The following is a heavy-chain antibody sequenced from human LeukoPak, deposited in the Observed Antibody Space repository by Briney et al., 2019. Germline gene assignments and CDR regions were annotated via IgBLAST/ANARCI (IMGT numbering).Heavy chain of an antibody. J-gene: IGHJ4*02. D-gene: IGHD3-22*01. CDR2: ISGSGGST. CDR1: GFTFSSYA. Sequence: GGSLRLSCAASGFTFSSYAMSWVRQAPGKGLEWVSAISGSGGSTYYADSVKGRFTISRDNSKNTLYLQMNSLRAEDTAVYYXXLXGAYYYDSSGYYLYYWGQGTLVTVSS. CDR3: XLXGAYYYDSSGYYLYY. V-gene: IGHV3-23*01.